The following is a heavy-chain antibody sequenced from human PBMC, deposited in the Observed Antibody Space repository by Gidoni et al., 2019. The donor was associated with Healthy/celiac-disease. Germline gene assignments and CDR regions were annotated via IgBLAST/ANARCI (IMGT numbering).Heavy chain of an antibody. CDR2: FDPEDGET. CDR3: ATDYGGKSARPYYYYMDV. D-gene: IGHD4-17*01. V-gene: IGHV1-24*01. Sequence: QVQLVQYGAEVKNPGPSVKVSCKVSGYTRTQLSMPWVRQAPGKGLEWMGGFDPEDGETIYAQKFQGRVTMTEDTSTDTAYMELSSLRSEDTAVYYCATDYGGKSARPYYYYMDVWGKGTTVTVSS. J-gene: IGHJ6*03. CDR1: GYTRTQLS.